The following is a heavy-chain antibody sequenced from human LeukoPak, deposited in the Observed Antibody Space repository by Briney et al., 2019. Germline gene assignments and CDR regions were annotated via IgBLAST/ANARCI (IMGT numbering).Heavy chain of an antibody. D-gene: IGHD6-19*01. J-gene: IGHJ4*02. CDR3: AREGPVAGNFDY. CDR1: GFTFITCA. V-gene: IGHV3-30-3*01. Sequence: GRSLRLSCAASGFTFITCAMHWVRQAPGRGLEWVAVISYHGSNKDYADSVKGRFTISRDNSKNTLYLEMNSLRAEDTAVYYCAREGPVAGNFDYWGQGTLVTVSS. CDR2: ISYHGSNK.